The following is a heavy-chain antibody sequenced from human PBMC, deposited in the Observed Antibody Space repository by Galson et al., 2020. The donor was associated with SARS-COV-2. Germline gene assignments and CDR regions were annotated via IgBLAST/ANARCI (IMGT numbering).Heavy chain of an antibody. J-gene: IGHJ6*02. CDR3: ARPSTRWLYYYGLDV. Sequence: GGSLRLSCAASGFRFPDYAMHWVRRAPGRGLEWVAGISWDSGRMDYADSVRGRFTVSRDNAENSLYLQMTSLRGEDTAFYYCARPSTRWLYYYGLDVWGQGTTVTVSS. CDR2: ISWDSGRM. CDR1: GFRFPDYA. D-gene: IGHD5-12*01. V-gene: IGHV3-9*01.